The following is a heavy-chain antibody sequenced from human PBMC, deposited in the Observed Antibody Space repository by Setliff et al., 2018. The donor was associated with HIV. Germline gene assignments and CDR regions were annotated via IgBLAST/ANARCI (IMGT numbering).Heavy chain of an antibody. V-gene: IGHV4-34*01. J-gene: IGHJ4*02. CDR3: ARMYSGYDWSPAGARTRYFDY. CDR1: GGSFSGYC. D-gene: IGHD5-12*01. CDR2: IQHSGRT. Sequence: PSETLSLTCAVYGGSFSGYCWSWIRQPPGKGLEWIGEIQHSGRTNYNPSLKSRATTSVDTSKNQFSLKLSSVTAADTAVDYCARMYSGYDWSPAGARTRYFDYWGQGTLVTVSS.